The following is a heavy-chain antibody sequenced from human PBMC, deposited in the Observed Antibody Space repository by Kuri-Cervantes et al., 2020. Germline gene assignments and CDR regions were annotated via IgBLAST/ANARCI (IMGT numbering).Heavy chain of an antibody. CDR3: ARVSQYCSSTSCYGYNWFDP. D-gene: IGHD2-2*01. CDR1: GGTFSSYA. V-gene: IGHV1-69*05. Sequence: SVKVSCKASGGTFSSYAISWVRQAPGQGLEWMGGIIPIFGTANYAQKFQGRVTNTTDESTSTAYMELSSLRSEDTAVYYCARVSQYCSSTSCYGYNWFDPWGQGTLVTVSS. CDR2: IIPIFGTA. J-gene: IGHJ5*02.